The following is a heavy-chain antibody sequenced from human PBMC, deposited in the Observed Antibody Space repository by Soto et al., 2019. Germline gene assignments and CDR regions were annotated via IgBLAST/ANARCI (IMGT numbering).Heavy chain of an antibody. J-gene: IGHJ4*02. V-gene: IGHV3-23*01. D-gene: IGHD3-9*01. Sequence: GGSLRLSCAASAFTFSSYAMSWVRQAPGKGLEWVSAISGSGGSTYYADSVKGRFTISRDNSKNTLYLQMNSLRAEDTAVYYCAKSAYYDILTGYYRNIDYWGQGTLVTVSS. CDR3: AKSAYYDILTGYYRNIDY. CDR2: ISGSGGST. CDR1: AFTFSSYA.